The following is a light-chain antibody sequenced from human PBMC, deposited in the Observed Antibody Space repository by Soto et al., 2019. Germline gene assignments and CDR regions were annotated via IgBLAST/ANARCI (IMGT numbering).Light chain of an antibody. V-gene: IGKV1-5*01. J-gene: IGKJ2*01. Sequence: DIQMTQSPSTLSASVGDRVTITCRASQSSSSWLAWYQQKPGKAPKLLIYDASSLESGVPSRFSGSGSGTESTLTISSLQPDDFATYYCQQYNSYSTFGQGTKLEIK. CDR3: QQYNSYST. CDR1: QSSSSW. CDR2: DAS.